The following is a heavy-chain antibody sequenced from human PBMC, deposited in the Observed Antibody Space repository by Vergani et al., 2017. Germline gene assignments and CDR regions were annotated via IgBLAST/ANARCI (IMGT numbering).Heavy chain of an antibody. Sequence: QVQLVQSGAEVKKPGASVKVSCKASGYTFTGYYMHWVRQAPGQGLEWMGWINPNSGGTNYAQKFQGWVTMTRDTSISTAYMELSSMRAEDTAVYYCAADLKPGIAVAGMLNAEYFQHWSQGTLVTVAS. CDR1: GYTFTGYY. J-gene: IGHJ1*01. CDR3: AADLKPGIAVAGMLNAEYFQH. D-gene: IGHD6-19*01. V-gene: IGHV1-2*04. CDR2: INPNSGGT.